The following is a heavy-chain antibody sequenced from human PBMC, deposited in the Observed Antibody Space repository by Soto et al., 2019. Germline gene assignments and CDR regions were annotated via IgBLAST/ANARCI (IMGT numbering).Heavy chain of an antibody. CDR3: AREGGDGFVDY. Sequence: GGSLRLSCAASGFTFSSYAMHWVRQAPGKGLEWVAVISYDGSNKYYADSVKGRFTISRDNSKNTLYLQMNSLRAEDTAVYYCAREGGDGFVDYWGQGTLVTVSS. CDR1: GFTFSSYA. V-gene: IGHV3-30-3*01. J-gene: IGHJ4*02. CDR2: ISYDGSNK. D-gene: IGHD3-16*01.